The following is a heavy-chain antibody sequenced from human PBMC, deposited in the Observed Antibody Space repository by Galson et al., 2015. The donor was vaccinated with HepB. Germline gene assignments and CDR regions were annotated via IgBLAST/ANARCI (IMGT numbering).Heavy chain of an antibody. CDR2: FSYDGINK. Sequence: SLRLSCAASGFTFNSYTIHWVRQAPGKGLECVAGFSYDGINKYYADSVKGRFTISRDNSENTVYLQIDSLRVEDTAVYYCVREGPIPESYYYGVDVWGPGTTVTVSS. V-gene: IGHV3-30*04. CDR3: VREGPIPESYYYGVDV. CDR1: GFTFNSYT. D-gene: IGHD1-14*01. J-gene: IGHJ6*02.